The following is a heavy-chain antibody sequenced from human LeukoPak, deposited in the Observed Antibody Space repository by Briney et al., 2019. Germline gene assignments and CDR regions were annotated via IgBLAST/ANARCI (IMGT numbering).Heavy chain of an antibody. J-gene: IGHJ5*02. CDR2: IKSKTDGGTT. CDR1: GFTFSNAW. CDR3: TTDPYRDVVLPAATTLYGDNWFDP. V-gene: IGHV3-15*01. Sequence: GGSLRLSCAASGFTFSNAWMSWVRQAPGKGLEWVGRIKSKTDGGTTDYAAPVKGRFTISRDDSKNTLYLQMNSLKTEDTAVYYCTTDPYRDVVLPAATTLYGDNWFDPWGQGTLVTVSS. D-gene: IGHD2-2*01.